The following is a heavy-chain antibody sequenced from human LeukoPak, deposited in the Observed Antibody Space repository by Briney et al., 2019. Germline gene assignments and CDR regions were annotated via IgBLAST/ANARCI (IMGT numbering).Heavy chain of an antibody. V-gene: IGHV1-2*02. D-gene: IGHD3-10*01. CDR3: ARTYYYGSGGALDYFDY. J-gene: IGHJ4*02. CDR2: INPNSGGT. CDR1: GYTFTGYY. Sequence: ASVKVSCKASGYTFTGYYMHWVRQAPGQGLEWMGWINPNSGGTNYAQKFQGRVTMTRDTSISTAYMELSRLRSDDTAVYYCARTYYYGSGGALDYFDYWGQGTLVTVSS.